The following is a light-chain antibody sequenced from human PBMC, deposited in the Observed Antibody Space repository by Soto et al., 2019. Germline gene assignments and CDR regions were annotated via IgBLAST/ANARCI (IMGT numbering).Light chain of an antibody. CDR3: QQSYSNPWT. CDR1: QRIGTH. J-gene: IGKJ1*01. Sequence: DIQMTQSPSSLSASVGDRVTITCRTSQRIGTHLNWYHEKPGKAPKLLIYAAPSLQSGVPSRFSGGGSGTDFTLTISSLQPEDFATYYCQQSYSNPWTFGQGTKVEIK. CDR2: AAP. V-gene: IGKV1-39*01.